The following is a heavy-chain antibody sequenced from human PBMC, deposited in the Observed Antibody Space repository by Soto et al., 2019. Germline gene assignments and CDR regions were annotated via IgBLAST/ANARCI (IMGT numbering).Heavy chain of an antibody. Sequence: GGSLRLSCAVSGFTFSRQAMHWVRQAPGRGLEWVAVIWYHGVDKYYADSVKGRFTISRDNSKNTVYLQMNSLRGEDTAVYYCATGFLGLCTGGNCPLDSWGQGSLVTVSS. CDR3: ATGFLGLCTGGNCPLDS. J-gene: IGHJ4*02. D-gene: IGHD2-15*01. V-gene: IGHV3-33*01. CDR2: IWYHGVDK. CDR1: GFTFSRQA.